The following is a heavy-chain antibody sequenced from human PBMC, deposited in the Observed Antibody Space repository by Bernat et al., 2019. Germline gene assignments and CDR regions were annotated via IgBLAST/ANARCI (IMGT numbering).Heavy chain of an antibody. J-gene: IGHJ4*02. Sequence: QVQLVQSGAEVKKPGASVKVSCKASGYTFTSYGISWVRQAPGQGLEWMGWISAYNGNTNYAQKLQGRVTMTTDTSTSTAYMELRSLRSDDTAVYYCARDRSAHPITMVQGVMPKHFDYWGQGTLVTVSS. CDR2: ISAYNGNT. CDR3: ARDRSAHPITMVQGVMPKHFDY. D-gene: IGHD3-10*01. V-gene: IGHV1-18*01. CDR1: GYTFTSYG.